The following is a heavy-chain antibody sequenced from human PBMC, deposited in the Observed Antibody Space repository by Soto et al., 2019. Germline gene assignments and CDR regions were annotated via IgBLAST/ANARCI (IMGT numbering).Heavy chain of an antibody. D-gene: IGHD3-3*01. CDR2: IWYDGSNK. J-gene: IGHJ3*02. CDR3: ARDGDDFRSGYVRAFDI. Sequence: PGGSLRLSCAASGFTFSSYGMHWVRQAPGKGLEWVAVIWYDGSNKYYADSVKGRFTISRDNSKNTLYLQMNSLRAEDTAVYYCARDGDDFRSGYVRAFDIRGQGTMVTVSS. CDR1: GFTFSSYG. V-gene: IGHV3-33*01.